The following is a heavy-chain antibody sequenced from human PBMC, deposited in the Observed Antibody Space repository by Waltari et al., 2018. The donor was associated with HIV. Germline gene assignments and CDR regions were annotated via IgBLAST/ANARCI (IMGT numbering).Heavy chain of an antibody. CDR1: GYSISSGYY. CDR2: IYHSGST. V-gene: IGHV4-38-2*01. CDR3: ARHRGGDYYGSGSYYNTLRWFDP. Sequence: VKPSETLSLTCAVSGYSISSGYYWGWIRPPSGKGLEWIGSIYHSGSTYYNPSLKSRVTIAVDTSKHQFPLKLSSVTAADTAVYYCARHRGGDYYGSGSYYNTLRWFDPWGQGTLVTVSS. D-gene: IGHD3-10*01. J-gene: IGHJ5*02.